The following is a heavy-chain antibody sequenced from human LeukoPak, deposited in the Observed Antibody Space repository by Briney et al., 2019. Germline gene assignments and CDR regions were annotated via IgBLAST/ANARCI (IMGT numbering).Heavy chain of an antibody. J-gene: IGHJ1*01. CDR1: GFAFTDYD. Sequence: PGGSLRLSCAASGFAFTDYDMHWVRQATGGGLEWVSSICKAGDTYYADSGKGRFTISRENANNHFYLQMNNLRAGHTAVYFCASLVDSIYWGQGTLVTVSS. V-gene: IGHV3-13*01. CDR2: ICKAGDT. D-gene: IGHD2-15*01. CDR3: ASLVDSIY.